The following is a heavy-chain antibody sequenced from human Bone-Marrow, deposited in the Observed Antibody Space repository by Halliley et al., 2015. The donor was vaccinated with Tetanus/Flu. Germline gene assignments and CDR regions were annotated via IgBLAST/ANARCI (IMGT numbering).Heavy chain of an antibody. CDR3: AKVPYYYDGSGYYV. Sequence: ATISDDGSNKDYADSVKGRFTISRDNSRSTLYLQMNSLRPEDTAVYYCAKVPYYYDGSGYYVWGQGTPVTVSS. CDR2: ISDDGSNK. D-gene: IGHD3-22*01. V-gene: IGHV3-30*18. J-gene: IGHJ6*02.